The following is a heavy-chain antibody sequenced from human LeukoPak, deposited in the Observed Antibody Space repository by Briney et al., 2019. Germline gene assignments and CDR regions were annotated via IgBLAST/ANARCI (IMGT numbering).Heavy chain of an antibody. CDR1: GFTFGSSG. CDR3: ARDPSAGGGNYLEN. D-gene: IGHD4-23*01. CDR2: IWYDGSNK. Sequence: PGRSLRLSCAASGFTFGSSGMHWVRQAPGKGPEWVAVIWYDGSNKYYAHSVKGRFTISRDNSKNTLYLQMDTLSAGDTALYYCARDPSAGGGNYLENWGQGTLVTVSS. V-gene: IGHV3-33*01. J-gene: IGHJ4*02.